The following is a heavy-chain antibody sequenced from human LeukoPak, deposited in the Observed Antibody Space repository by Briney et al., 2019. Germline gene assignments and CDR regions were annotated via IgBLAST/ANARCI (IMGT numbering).Heavy chain of an antibody. D-gene: IGHD3-10*01. V-gene: IGHV3-23*01. CDR1: GFTFSNYA. CDR3: AKDKSGYYGSGSYWFDS. Sequence: GGSLRLSCVASGFTFSNYAISWVRQAPGKGLEWVSAISGSATSTYDADSVKGRFTISRDNSKNTVYLQMTSLRAEDTAIYYCAKDKSGYYGSGSYWFDSWGQGTRVTVSS. CDR2: ISGSATST. J-gene: IGHJ5*01.